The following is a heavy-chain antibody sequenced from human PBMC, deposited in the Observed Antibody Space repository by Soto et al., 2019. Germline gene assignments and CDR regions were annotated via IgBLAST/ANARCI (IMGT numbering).Heavy chain of an antibody. V-gene: IGHV2-5*02. CDR2: IYWDDDK. D-gene: IGHD1-26*01. CDR3: AQWSPTLWELRGGFDY. Sequence: QITLKESGPTLVKPTQTLTLTCTFSGFSLSTSGVGVGWIRQPPGKALEWLALIYWDDDKRYSPSLKSRLTNTKDTSKNQVVLTMTNMDPVDTATYYCAQWSPTLWELRGGFDYWGQGTLVTVSS. CDR1: GFSLSTSGVG. J-gene: IGHJ4*02.